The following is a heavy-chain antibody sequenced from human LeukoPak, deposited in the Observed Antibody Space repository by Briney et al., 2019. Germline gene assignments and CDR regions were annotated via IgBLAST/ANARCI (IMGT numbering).Heavy chain of an antibody. CDR1: GFTFSSYS. Sequence: GGSLRLSCAASGFTFSSYSMNWVRQAPGKGLEWVSSISSSSSYIYYADSVKGRFTISRDNAKNSLYLQMNSLRAEDTAVYYCARDPDGYNPRLFDYWGQGTLVTVPS. D-gene: IGHD5-24*01. J-gene: IGHJ4*02. V-gene: IGHV3-21*01. CDR2: ISSSSSYI. CDR3: ARDPDGYNPRLFDY.